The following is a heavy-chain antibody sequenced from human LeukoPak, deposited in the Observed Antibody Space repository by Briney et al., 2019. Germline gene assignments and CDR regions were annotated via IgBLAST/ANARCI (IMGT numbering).Heavy chain of an antibody. Sequence: GGSLRLSCAASGFTFSSYWLSWVRQAPGKGPEWVANINQDGGLKYYVDSVKGRYTISRDNAKNSLYLQMNSLRAEDTAVYYCTRDSQGSRTYSVDYWGQGTLVTVSS. D-gene: IGHD3-10*01. CDR2: INQDGGLK. J-gene: IGHJ4*02. CDR3: TRDSQGSRTYSVDY. CDR1: GFTFSSYW. V-gene: IGHV3-7*05.